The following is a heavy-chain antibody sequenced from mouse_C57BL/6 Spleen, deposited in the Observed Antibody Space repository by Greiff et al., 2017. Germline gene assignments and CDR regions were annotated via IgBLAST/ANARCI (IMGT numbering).Heavy chain of an antibody. CDR1: GFTFNTYA. J-gene: IGHJ1*03. CDR2: IRSKSSNYAS. Sequence: EVQLVESGGGLVQPKGSLKLSCAASGFTFNTYAMHWVRQAPGKGLEWVARIRSKSSNYASYYAVSVKDIFTISRDDSQSMLYLQMNKLKTEDTARYYCVREWNWYFDVWGTGTTVTVSS. CDR3: VREWNWYFDV. V-gene: IGHV10-3*01.